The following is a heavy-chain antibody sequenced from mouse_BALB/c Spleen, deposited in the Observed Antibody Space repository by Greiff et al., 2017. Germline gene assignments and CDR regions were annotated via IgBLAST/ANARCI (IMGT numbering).Heavy chain of an antibody. D-gene: IGHD2-1*01. CDR1: GYTFTSYW. CDR3: ARNYYGNYWYFDV. V-gene: IGHV1-7*01. Sequence: VQLQQSGAELAKPGASVKMSCKASGYTFTSYWMHWVKQRPGQGLEWIGYINPSTGYTEYNQKFKDKASLTADKSSSTAYMQLSSLTSEDSAVYYCARNYYGNYWYFDVWGAGTTVTVSS. CDR2: INPSTGYT. J-gene: IGHJ1*01.